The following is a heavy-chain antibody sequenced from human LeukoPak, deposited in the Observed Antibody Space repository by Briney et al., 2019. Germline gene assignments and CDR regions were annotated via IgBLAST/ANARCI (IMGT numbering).Heavy chain of an antibody. V-gene: IGHV6-1*01. CDR1: GDSVSSNSVT. CDR2: TYYRSSWYN. CDR3: ARRLTQYDCFDP. Sequence: SQTLSLTCAISGDSVSSNSVTWNWIRQSPSRGLEWLGRTYYRSSWYNDYAVSVRSRITVNPDTSKNQFSLHLNSVTPEDTAVYYCARRLTQYDCFDPWGQGILVTVSS. J-gene: IGHJ5*02. D-gene: IGHD2-2*01.